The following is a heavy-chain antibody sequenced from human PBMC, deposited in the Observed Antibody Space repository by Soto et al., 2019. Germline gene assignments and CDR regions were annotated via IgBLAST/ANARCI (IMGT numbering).Heavy chain of an antibody. J-gene: IGHJ6*02. D-gene: IGHD6-19*01. CDR3: ARAIAVAGRDYGMDV. CDR1: GGSISSSGDY. Sequence: SESLSLTCTVSGGSISSSGDYWGWIRQPPGKGLEWIGSIYYSGSTYYNPSLKSRVTISVDTSKNQFSLKLSSVTAADTAVYYCARAIAVAGRDYGMDVWGQGTTVTVSS. V-gene: IGHV4-39*01. CDR2: IYYSGST.